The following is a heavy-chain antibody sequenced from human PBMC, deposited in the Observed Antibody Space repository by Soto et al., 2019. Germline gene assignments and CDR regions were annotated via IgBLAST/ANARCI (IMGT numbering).Heavy chain of an antibody. CDR3: ARTILLGFGELLYWWFDL. CDR2: IFSNDEK. J-gene: IGHJ5*02. Sequence: QVTLKESGPVLVKPTETLTLTCTVSGFSLSYARMGVSWIRQPPGKALEWLAHIFSNDEKSYSTSLKSRLTISKDTSKSQVVRTMTNMDPVYTATYYCARTILLGFGELLYWWFDLWGQGTLVTVSS. CDR1: GFSLSYARMG. D-gene: IGHD3-10*01. V-gene: IGHV2-26*01.